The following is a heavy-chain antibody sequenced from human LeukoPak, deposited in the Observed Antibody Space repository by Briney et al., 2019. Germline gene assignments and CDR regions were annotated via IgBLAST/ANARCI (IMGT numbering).Heavy chain of an antibody. CDR3: AASGGVVSVKFDP. Sequence: GGSLRLSCAASGFTFSSYGMHWVRRAPGKGLEWVAVISYDGSNKYYADSVKGRFTISRDNSKNTLYLQMNSLRAEDTAVYYCAASGGVVSVKFDPWGQGTLVTVSS. V-gene: IGHV3-30*03. CDR2: ISYDGSNK. D-gene: IGHD2-21*01. J-gene: IGHJ5*02. CDR1: GFTFSSYG.